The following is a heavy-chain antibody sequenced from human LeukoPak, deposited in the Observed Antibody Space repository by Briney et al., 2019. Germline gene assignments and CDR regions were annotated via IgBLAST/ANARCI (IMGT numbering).Heavy chain of an antibody. V-gene: IGHV3-23*01. CDR3: AKGGHDFNPFYW. Sequence: GGSLRLSCADSGSTFSTYAMGWVRQSPGKGLEWVSSIKGGGGDPFYADSVKGRFTISRDNSKNTLFPQLNSLRAEDSAVYYCAKGGHDFNPFYWWGQGTLVTVSS. CDR1: GSTFSTYA. CDR2: IKGGGGDP. J-gene: IGHJ4*02. D-gene: IGHD2-21*02.